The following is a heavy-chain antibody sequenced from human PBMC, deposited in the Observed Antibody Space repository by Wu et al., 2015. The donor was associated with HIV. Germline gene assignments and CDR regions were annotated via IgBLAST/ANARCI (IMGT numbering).Heavy chain of an antibody. V-gene: IGHV1-69*13. J-gene: IGHJ4*02. CDR1: GHTFAAYY. Sequence: QVQLVQSGGEVKKPGASLKVSCKASGHTFAAYYVHWVRQAPGQGLEWMGDIIPIYGTTNYAQNFQGRVTISADESTTTSYMEVRRLRSDDTAVYYCAREIQLXYQWGQGTLVTVSS. CDR2: IIPIYGTT. D-gene: IGHD3-10*01. CDR3: AREIQLXYQ.